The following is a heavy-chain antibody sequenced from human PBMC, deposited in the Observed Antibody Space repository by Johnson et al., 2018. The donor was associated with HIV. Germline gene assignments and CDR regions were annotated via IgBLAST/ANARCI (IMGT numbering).Heavy chain of an antibody. Sequence: QVQLVESGGGVVQPGRSLRLSCAASGFTFNSYAMHWVRQAPGKGLEWVAVISYDGSNKYYADSVKGRFTISRDNSKNTLYLQMNSLRAEDTAVYHCARDRIVGADYDAFDIWGQGTMVTVFS. CDR1: GFTFNSYA. CDR2: ISYDGSNK. J-gene: IGHJ3*02. D-gene: IGHD1-26*01. CDR3: ARDRIVGADYDAFDI. V-gene: IGHV3-30*04.